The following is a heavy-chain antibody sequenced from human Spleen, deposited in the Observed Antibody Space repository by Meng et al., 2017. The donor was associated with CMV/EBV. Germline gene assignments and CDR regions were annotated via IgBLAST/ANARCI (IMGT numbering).Heavy chain of an antibody. Sequence: SETLSLTCTVSGGSINSSSYYWGWIRQPPGKGLEWTGNIYYSGSTYYNPSLKSRGTISVDTSKNQFSLKLRSVTAADTAVYYCARGIPVHYSGIDDYFDYWGQGTLVTVSS. CDR2: IYYSGST. J-gene: IGHJ4*02. D-gene: IGHD1-26*01. CDR3: ARGIPVHYSGIDDYFDY. V-gene: IGHV4-39*07. CDR1: GGSINSSSYY.